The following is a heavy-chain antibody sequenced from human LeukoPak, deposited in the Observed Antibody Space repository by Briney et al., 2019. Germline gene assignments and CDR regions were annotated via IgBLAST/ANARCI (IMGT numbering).Heavy chain of an antibody. CDR1: GFTFSSYA. CDR2: ISGSGGST. V-gene: IGHV3-23*01. D-gene: IGHD6-19*01. Sequence: PGGSLRLSCAASGFTFSSYAMSWVRQAPGKGLEWVSAISGSGGSTYYADSVKGRFTISRDNSKNTLYLQMNSLRAEDTAVYYCARKNSSGRYHFDYWGQGTLVTVSS. CDR3: ARKNSSGRYHFDY. J-gene: IGHJ4*02.